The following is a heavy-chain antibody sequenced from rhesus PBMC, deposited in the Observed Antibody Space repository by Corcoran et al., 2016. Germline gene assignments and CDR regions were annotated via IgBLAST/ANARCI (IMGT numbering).Heavy chain of an antibody. V-gene: IGHV4-73*01. CDR3: LEGPYGANVLDF. Sequence: QVKLQQWGEGLVKPSETLSLTCAVYGGSITGYYWSWIRQTPGKGLEWIGNIDGNIVSTNYNPSLKNRVTISKDTSKHQFSLKLNSVTAADTAVYFCLEGPYGANVLDFWGQGVLVTVSS. D-gene: IGHD4-17*01. J-gene: IGHJ4*01. CDR2: IDGNIVST. CDR1: GGSITGYY.